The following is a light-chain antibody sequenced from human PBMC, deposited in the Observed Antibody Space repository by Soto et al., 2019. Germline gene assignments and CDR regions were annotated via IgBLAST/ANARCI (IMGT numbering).Light chain of an antibody. Sequence: QSALTQPASVSGSPGQSITISCTGTSSDVGGYNYVSWYQQHPGKAPKLMIYDVRNRPSGAANRFSGSKSGNTASLTISGLQAEDEADYYCSSYTSSSTLVVFGGGTKPTVL. J-gene: IGLJ2*01. V-gene: IGLV2-14*01. CDR1: SSDVGGYNY. CDR3: SSYTSSSTLVV. CDR2: DVR.